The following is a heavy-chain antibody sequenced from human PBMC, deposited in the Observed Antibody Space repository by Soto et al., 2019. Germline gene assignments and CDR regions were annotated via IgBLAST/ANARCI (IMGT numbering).Heavy chain of an antibody. CDR2: IYYSGST. CDR1: GGSISSSSYY. D-gene: IGHD3-9*01. V-gene: IGHV4-39*01. J-gene: IGHJ5*02. CDR3: ARHRTGRYFDP. Sequence: QLQLQESGPGLVKPSETLSLTCTVSGGSISSSSYYWGWIRQPPGKGLEWIGSIYYSGSTYYNPSLKSRVTLSEDTSKNQFSRKLSSVTAADTAVYSCARHRTGRYFDPWGQGTLVTVSS.